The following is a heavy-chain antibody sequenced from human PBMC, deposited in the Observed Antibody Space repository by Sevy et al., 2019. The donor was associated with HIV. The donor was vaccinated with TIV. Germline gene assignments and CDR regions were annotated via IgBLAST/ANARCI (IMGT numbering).Heavy chain of an antibody. CDR2: FDPEDGET. D-gene: IGHD3-22*01. V-gene: IGHV1-24*01. J-gene: IGHJ4*02. CDR1: GYTLTKLG. CDR3: ATTKDYYESSGSPFDY. Sequence: ASVKVSCKVSGYTLTKLGMHWVRQAPGKGLEWMGSFDPEDGETIYAQKFQGRLTMTEDTSTDTAYMDLSSLRCEDTAVYFCATTKDYYESSGSPFDYWGQGTVVTVSS.